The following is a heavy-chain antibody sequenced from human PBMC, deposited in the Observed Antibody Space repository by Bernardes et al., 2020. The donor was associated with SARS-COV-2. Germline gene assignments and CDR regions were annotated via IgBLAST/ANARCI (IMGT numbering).Heavy chain of an antibody. D-gene: IGHD2-15*01. CDR2: IGGSAGST. CDR3: ARDAGVVPVHQSDY. Sequence: GGSLRLSCAASGFTFSSHAMAWVRQAPGKGLEWISGIGGSAGSTYYSDSVKGRFTISRDNSKSILYLQMNSLRAGDTAVYHCARDAGVVPVHQSDYWGQGTRVTVSS. J-gene: IGHJ4*02. CDR1: GFTFSSHA. V-gene: IGHV3-23*01.